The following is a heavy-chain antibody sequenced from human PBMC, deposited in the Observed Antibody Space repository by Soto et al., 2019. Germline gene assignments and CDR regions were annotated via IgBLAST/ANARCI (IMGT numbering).Heavy chain of an antibody. J-gene: IGHJ4*02. CDR1: GFTFSTYA. CDR3: AKDYVSKLDY. V-gene: IGHV3-23*01. Sequence: EVQLLESGGGLVQPGGSLRLSCAASGFTFSTYAMTWVRQAPGGGLEWVSAISGGGVGNTYYADSVKGRFTISRDNSKNTLYLQMTSLRAEDTAIYFCAKDYVSKLDYWGQGTLVTVSS. CDR2: ISGGGVGNT. D-gene: IGHD3-16*01.